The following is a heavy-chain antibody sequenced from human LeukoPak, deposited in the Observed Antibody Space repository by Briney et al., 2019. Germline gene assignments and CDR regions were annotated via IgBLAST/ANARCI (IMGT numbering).Heavy chain of an antibody. CDR2: IYYSGST. D-gene: IGHD2-2*02. CDR1: GGSVSSGSYY. V-gene: IGHV4-61*01. Sequence: SETLSLTCTVSGGSVSSGSYYWSWIRQPPGKGLEWIGYIYYSGSTNYNPSLKSRVTISVDTSKNQFSLKLSSVTAADTAVYYCAREGYCSSTSCYKVMDWFDPWGQGTLVTVSS. J-gene: IGHJ5*02. CDR3: AREGYCSSTSCYKVMDWFDP.